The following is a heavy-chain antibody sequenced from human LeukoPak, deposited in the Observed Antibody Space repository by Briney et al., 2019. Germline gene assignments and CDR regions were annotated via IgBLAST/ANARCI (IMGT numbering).Heavy chain of an antibody. CDR1: GGSISSYY. CDR3: ARDNTYYYDSSGYYWGYYFDY. J-gene: IGHJ4*02. D-gene: IGHD3-22*01. V-gene: IGHV4-4*07. Sequence: SETLSLTCNVSGGSISSYYWSWIRQPAGKGLEWIGRIYTSGSTNYNPSLKSRVTMSVDTSKNQFSLKLSSVTAADTAVYYCARDNTYYYDSSGYYWGYYFDYWGQGTLVTVSS. CDR2: IYTSGST.